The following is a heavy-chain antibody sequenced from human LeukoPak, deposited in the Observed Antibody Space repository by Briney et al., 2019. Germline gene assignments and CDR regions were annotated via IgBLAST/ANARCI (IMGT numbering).Heavy chain of an antibody. V-gene: IGHV1-8*01. CDR3: ATRVVGYCSGGSRPDDAFDI. J-gene: IGHJ3*02. D-gene: IGHD2-15*01. Sequence: GASVKVSCKASGYTFTSYDINWVRQATGQGLEWMGWMNPNSGNTGYAQKFQGRVTMTGNTSISTAYMELSSLRSEDTAVYYCATRVVGYCSGGSRPDDAFDIWGQGTMVTVSS. CDR2: MNPNSGNT. CDR1: GYTFTSYD.